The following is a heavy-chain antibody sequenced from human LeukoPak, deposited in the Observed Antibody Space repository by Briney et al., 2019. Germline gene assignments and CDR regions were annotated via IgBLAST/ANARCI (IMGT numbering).Heavy chain of an antibody. CDR3: ARALDGIAARYTKEYDY. Sequence: SETLSLTCAVYGGSLSAYYWTWIRQPPGKGLEWIGEINHGGSTNYNPSLKSRVTISVDTSKNQFSLKLSSVTAADTAVYYCARALDGIAARYTKEYDYWGQGTLVTVSS. D-gene: IGHD6-6*01. CDR2: INHGGST. J-gene: IGHJ4*02. CDR1: GGSLSAYY. V-gene: IGHV4-34*01.